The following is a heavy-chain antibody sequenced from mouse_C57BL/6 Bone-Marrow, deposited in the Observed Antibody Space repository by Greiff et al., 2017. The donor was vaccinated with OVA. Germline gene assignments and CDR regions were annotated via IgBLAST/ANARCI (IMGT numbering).Heavy chain of an antibody. D-gene: IGHD1-1*01. V-gene: IGHV3-6*01. Sequence: EVQLQESGPGLVKPSQSLSLTCSVTGYSITSGYYWNWIRQFPGNKLEWMGYISYDGSNNYNPSLKNRISITRDTSKIQFFLKLNSVTTEDTATYYCARGDYGSSYDYWGQGTTLTVSS. J-gene: IGHJ2*01. CDR1: GYSITSGYY. CDR3: ARGDYGSSYDY. CDR2: ISYDGSN.